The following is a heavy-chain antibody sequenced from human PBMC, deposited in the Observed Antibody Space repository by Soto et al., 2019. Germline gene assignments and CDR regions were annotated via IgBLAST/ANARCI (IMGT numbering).Heavy chain of an antibody. CDR2: ISYDGSNK. V-gene: IGHV3-30-3*01. Sequence: VQLLESGGGLVQPGGSLRLSCAVSGFTFSSYAMHWVRQAPGKGLEWVAVISYDGSNKYYADSVKGRFTISRDNSKNTLYLQMNSLRAEDTAVYYCARNRGSRWPRAYYYGMNVWGQGTTVTVAS. CDR1: GFTFSSYA. D-gene: IGHD6-13*01. J-gene: IGHJ6*02. CDR3: ARNRGSRWPRAYYYGMNV.